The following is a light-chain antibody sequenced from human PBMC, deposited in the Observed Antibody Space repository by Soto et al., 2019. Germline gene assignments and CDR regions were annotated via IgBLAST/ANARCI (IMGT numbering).Light chain of an antibody. CDR1: QNIGNW. V-gene: IGKV1-5*01. Sequence: DIQMTQSPSTLSASVGDRVTITCRASQNIGNWLSWYQQKPGKTPDLLIYDASSLENGVPLRFSGSGAGTECTLTISSLQTDDSATYYCQQYNDEPWTFGQGTKVEIK. CDR3: QQYNDEPWT. J-gene: IGKJ1*01. CDR2: DAS.